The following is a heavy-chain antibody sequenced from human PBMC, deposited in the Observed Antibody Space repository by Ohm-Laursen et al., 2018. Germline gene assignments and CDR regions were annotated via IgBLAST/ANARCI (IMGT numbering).Heavy chain of an antibody. Sequence: GILSLTCTVSGDSISSYYWSWIRQPAGKGLEWIGRIYSSGSTNYNPSLKSRVTMSVDTSKSQFSLKVNSVTAADTAVYYCARSFDTYYFDLWGQGTLVTVSS. CDR2: IYSSGST. J-gene: IGHJ4*02. V-gene: IGHV4-4*07. CDR3: ARSFDTYYFDL. CDR1: GDSISSYY.